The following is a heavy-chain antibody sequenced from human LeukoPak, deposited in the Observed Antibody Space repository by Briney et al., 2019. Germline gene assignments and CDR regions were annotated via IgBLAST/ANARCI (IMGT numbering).Heavy chain of an antibody. CDR3: AREMATIPLLDY. V-gene: IGHV3-33*01. J-gene: IGHJ4*02. CDR2: IWYDGSNK. CDR1: GFTFSSYG. Sequence: GGSLRLSRAASGFTFSSYGMHWVRQAPGKGLEWVAVIWYDGSNKYHAESVKGRFIISRDNSKNTLYLQMNSLRAEDTAVYYCAREMATIPLLDYWGQGTLVSVST. D-gene: IGHD5-24*01.